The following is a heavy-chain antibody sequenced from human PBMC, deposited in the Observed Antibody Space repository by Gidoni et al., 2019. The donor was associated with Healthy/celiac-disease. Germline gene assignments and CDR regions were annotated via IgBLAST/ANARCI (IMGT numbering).Heavy chain of an antibody. D-gene: IGHD2-2*01. V-gene: IGHV3-9*01. CDR2: ISWNSGSI. CDR1: GFTFDDYA. J-gene: IGHJ4*02. Sequence: EVQLVESGGGLVQPGRSLRLSCAASGFTFDDYAMHWVRQAPGKGLGWGSGISWNSGSIGYADSVKGRFTISRDNAKNSLYLQMNSLRAEDTALYYCAKDPDCSSTSCYLSAGRMTTVTPGDYWGQGTLVTVSS. CDR3: AKDPDCSSTSCYLSAGRMTTVTPGDY.